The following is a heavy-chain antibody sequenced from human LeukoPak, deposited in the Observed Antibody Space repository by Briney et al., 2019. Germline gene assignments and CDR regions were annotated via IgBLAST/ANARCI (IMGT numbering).Heavy chain of an antibody. D-gene: IGHD6-19*01. CDR1: GFTFSSYS. J-gene: IGHJ3*02. CDR3: TRQPERSSGLYSDAFDI. Sequence: GGSLRLSCAASGFTFSSYSMNWVRQAPGKGLEWVSYISSSSSTIYYADSVKGRFTISRDNAKNSLYLQMNSLRAEDTAVYYCTRQPERSSGLYSDAFDIWGQGTMVTVSS. CDR2: ISSSSSTI. V-gene: IGHV3-48*01.